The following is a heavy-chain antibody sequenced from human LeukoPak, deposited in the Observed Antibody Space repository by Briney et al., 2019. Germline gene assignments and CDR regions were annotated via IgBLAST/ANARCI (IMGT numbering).Heavy chain of an antibody. Sequence: VTCKASGHTFTNYYMHWLRQAPGQGLEWMGIINPSSGRTSHAQKFQGKVTMTRDTSTNTSYMEVSSLRSEDTAMYYCARDLTNWGQGTLVTVSS. CDR3: ARDLTN. J-gene: IGHJ4*02. V-gene: IGHV1-46*03. CDR1: GHTFTNYY. CDR2: INPSSGRT. D-gene: IGHD1-1*01.